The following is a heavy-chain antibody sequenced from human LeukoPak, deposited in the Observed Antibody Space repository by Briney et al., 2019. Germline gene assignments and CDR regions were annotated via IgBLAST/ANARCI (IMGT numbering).Heavy chain of an antibody. V-gene: IGHV4-39*07. CDR2: IYYSGST. CDR3: ARGNSSGWYGGFDH. D-gene: IGHD6-19*01. CDR1: GGSISSSSYY. J-gene: IGHJ4*02. Sequence: SETLSLTCTVSGGSISSSSYYWGWIRQPPGKGLEWIASIYYSGSTYYNPSLKSRVTISVDTSKNQFSLRLSSLTAADTAVYYCARGNSSGWYGGFDHWGRGTLVTVSS.